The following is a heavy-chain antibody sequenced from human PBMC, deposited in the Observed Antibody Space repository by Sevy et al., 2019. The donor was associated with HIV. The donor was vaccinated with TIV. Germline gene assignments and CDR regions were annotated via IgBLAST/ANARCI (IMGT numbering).Heavy chain of an antibody. Sequence: GGSLRLSCAASGFTFKSYWMTWVRQAPGKGLEWVANLNQDGSEKYYSDSLKGRFSISRDNSKNSVHLQINTLRAEDTDVYYCAREGSAYDTYYYHYAMDVWGQGTTVTVSS. J-gene: IGHJ6*02. CDR3: AREGSAYDTYYYHYAMDV. D-gene: IGHD5-12*01. CDR2: LNQDGSEK. V-gene: IGHV3-7*01. CDR1: GFTFKSYW.